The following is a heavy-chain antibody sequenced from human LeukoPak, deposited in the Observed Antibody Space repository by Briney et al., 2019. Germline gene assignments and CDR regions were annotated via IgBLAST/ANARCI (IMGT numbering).Heavy chain of an antibody. J-gene: IGHJ5*02. CDR3: ARGRGFCSGCSCLFDP. CDR2: INTNTGNP. CDR1: GYTFTTYA. D-gene: IGHD2-15*01. V-gene: IGHV7-4-1*02. Sequence: ASVKVSCKASGYTFTTYAMNWVRQAPGEGLEWMGWINTNTGNPTYAQDFTGRFIFSLDTSVSTAYLQISSLKPEDTAVYYCARGRGFCSGCSCLFDPWGQGTLVTVSS.